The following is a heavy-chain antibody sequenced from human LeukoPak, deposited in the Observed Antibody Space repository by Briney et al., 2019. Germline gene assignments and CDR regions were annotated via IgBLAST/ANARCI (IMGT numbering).Heavy chain of an antibody. CDR2: IYSGGKT. CDR1: GFTVSSNS. D-gene: IGHD2-15*01. J-gene: IGHJ4*02. V-gene: IGHV3-53*01. CDR3: ARRAGEYSHPYEY. Sequence: GGSLRLSCTVPGFTVSSNSWSWVRQAPGKGLEWVSFIYSGGKTHSSDSVKGRFTISRDNSKNTLYLQMSSLRAEDTAIYYCARRAGEYSHPYEYWGQGTLVTVSS.